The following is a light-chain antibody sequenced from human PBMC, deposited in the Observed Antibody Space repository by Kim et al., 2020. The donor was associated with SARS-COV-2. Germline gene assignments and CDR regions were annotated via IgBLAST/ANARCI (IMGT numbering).Light chain of an antibody. CDR3: QQYNNWPYT. CDR1: QSVSSN. V-gene: IGKV3-15*01. CDR2: GAS. Sequence: VSPGERATLSCRASQSVSSNLAWYQQKPGQAPRLLIYGASTRATGVPAGFSGSGSGTEFTLTISSLQSEDFAFYHCQQYNNWPYTFGQGTKLEI. J-gene: IGKJ2*01.